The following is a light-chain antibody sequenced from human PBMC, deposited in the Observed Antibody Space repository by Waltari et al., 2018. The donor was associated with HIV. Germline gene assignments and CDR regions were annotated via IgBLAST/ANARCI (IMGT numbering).Light chain of an antibody. Sequence: QSALTQPRSVSGSPGQSVTISCTGTSRDVGGYNHVSWYQQHPGKAPKVMIYDVSKRPSGVPDRFSGSKSGNTASLTITGLQAEDEADYYCCSYAGSYTWVFGGGTKMTVL. CDR1: SRDVGGYNH. J-gene: IGLJ3*02. V-gene: IGLV2-11*01. CDR2: DVS. CDR3: CSYAGSYTWV.